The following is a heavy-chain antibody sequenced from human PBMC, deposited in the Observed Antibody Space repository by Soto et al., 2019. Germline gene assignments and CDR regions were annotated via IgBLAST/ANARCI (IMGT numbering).Heavy chain of an antibody. CDR2: IYSSGTT. CDR1: GISIDNYY. V-gene: IGHV4-4*07. CDR3: VRDVGGSGWFAP. Sequence: SETLSLTCTDSGISIDNYYCSWIRQSAGKGLEWIGRIYSSGTTNYNPSLKSQVTMSVDMSKSQFSLNVRSVTAADTAVYYCVRDVGGSGWFAPWGQGTLVTVSS. J-gene: IGHJ5*02.